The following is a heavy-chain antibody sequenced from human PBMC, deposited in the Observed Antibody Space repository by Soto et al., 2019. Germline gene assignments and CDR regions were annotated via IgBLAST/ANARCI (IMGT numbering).Heavy chain of an antibody. J-gene: IGHJ4*02. D-gene: IGHD3-22*01. CDR1: GGSIISGDYY. CDR2: IYYSGST. CDR3: ARDSAYDSSGNYFDY. Sequence: SETLSLTCTASGGSIISGDYYWRWIRQPPGKGLEWIGYIYYSGSTYYNPSLNSRLTISIDTSKNQFSLKLSSVTAADTAVYYCARDSAYDSSGNYFDYWGQGTLVTVSS. V-gene: IGHV4-30-4*01.